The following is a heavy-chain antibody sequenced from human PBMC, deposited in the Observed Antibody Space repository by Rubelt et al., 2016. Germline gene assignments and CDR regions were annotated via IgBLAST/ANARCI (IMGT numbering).Heavy chain of an antibody. CDR2: IKQDGSEK. V-gene: IGHV3-7*03. Sequence: EWVANIKQDGSEKYYVDSVKGRFTISRDNAKNSLYLQMNSLRAEDTAVYYCAKDPSIAAAYGYWGQGTLVTVSS. CDR3: AKDPSIAAAYGY. D-gene: IGHD6-13*01. J-gene: IGHJ4*02.